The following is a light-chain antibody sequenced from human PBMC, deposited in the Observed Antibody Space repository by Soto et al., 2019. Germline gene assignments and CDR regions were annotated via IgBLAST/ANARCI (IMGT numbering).Light chain of an antibody. CDR1: SSNIGNNF. CDR3: GTWDSSLSAGV. CDR2: DNN. J-gene: IGLJ2*01. V-gene: IGLV1-51*01. Sequence: QSVLTQPPSVSAAPGQKVPISCSGSSSNIGNNFVSWYQQLPGTAPKLLIYDNNKRPSGIPDRFSGSKSGTSATLGITGLQTGDEADYYCGTWDSSLSAGVFGGGTKPTVL.